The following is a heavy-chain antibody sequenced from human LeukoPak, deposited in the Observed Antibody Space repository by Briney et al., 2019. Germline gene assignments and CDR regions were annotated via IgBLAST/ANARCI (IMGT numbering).Heavy chain of an antibody. V-gene: IGHV1-46*01. CDR3: ARDQEAFDY. Sequence: ASVKVSCKASGYSFTSNYIHWVRQAPGQGLEWMGMIYPSDGSTSYAQKFQGRVTVTRDTSTSTVHMELSGLRSEDTAVYYCARDQEAFDYWGQGTLVAVSS. J-gene: IGHJ4*02. CDR2: IYPSDGST. CDR1: GYSFTSNY.